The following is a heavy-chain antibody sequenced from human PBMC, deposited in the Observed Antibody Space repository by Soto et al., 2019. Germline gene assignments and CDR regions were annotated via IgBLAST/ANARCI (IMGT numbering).Heavy chain of an antibody. D-gene: IGHD6-13*01. CDR2: ISAYNGNT. V-gene: IGHV1-18*01. Sequence: ASVKVSCKASGYTFTSYGISWVRQAPGQGLEWMGWISAYNGNTNYAQKLQGRVTMTTDTSTSTAYMELRSLRSDDTAVYYCARVVIAAAGRSWFDPWGQGTPVTVSS. J-gene: IGHJ5*02. CDR1: GYTFTSYG. CDR3: ARVVIAAAGRSWFDP.